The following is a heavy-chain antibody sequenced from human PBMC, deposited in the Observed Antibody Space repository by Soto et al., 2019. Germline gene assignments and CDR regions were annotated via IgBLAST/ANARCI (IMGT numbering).Heavy chain of an antibody. D-gene: IGHD2-21*01. V-gene: IGHV3-74*01. CDR2: INTDGSST. CDR3: ARAAQFNYGGNCGFDS. Sequence: EVQLVESGGGLVQPGGSLRLSCAPSGFTFSSYWMHWVRQAPGKGLVWVSHINTDGSSTSYADFVKGRFTISRDNAKNTLYLQMNSLRAEDTAVYFCARAAQFNYGGNCGFDSWGQGTLVTVSS. CDR1: GFTFSSYW. J-gene: IGHJ4*02.